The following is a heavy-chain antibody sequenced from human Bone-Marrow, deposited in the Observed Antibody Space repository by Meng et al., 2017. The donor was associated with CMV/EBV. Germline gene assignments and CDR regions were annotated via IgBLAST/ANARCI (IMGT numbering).Heavy chain of an antibody. CDR1: GFSFSICG. Sequence: GGSLRLSCAASGFSFSICGMHWVRQAPGKGLEWVAFIRYDGSNKYYADSVKGRFTISRDNAKNSLYLQMNSLRAEDTAVYYCARGVVPAAIREGYYYYYYGMDVWGQGTTVTVSS. V-gene: IGHV3-30*02. CDR2: IRYDGSNK. CDR3: ARGVVPAAIREGYYYYYYGMDV. J-gene: IGHJ6*02. D-gene: IGHD2-2*02.